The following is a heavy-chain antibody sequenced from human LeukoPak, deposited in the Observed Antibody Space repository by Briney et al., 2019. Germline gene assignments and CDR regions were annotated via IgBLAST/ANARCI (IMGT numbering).Heavy chain of an antibody. CDR2: ISGSGGST. CDR1: GFTFSSYA. J-gene: IGHJ4*02. V-gene: IGHV3-23*01. Sequence: QPWGSLRLSCAASGFTFSSYAMYWVRQAPGKGLEWVSGISGSGGSTYYADSVKGRFTISRDNSKNTVYLQMNSLRAEDTAVYYCAKTTAGYSSGRYPGWPVDYWGQGTLVTVSS. D-gene: IGHD6-19*01. CDR3: AKTTAGYSSGRYPGWPVDY.